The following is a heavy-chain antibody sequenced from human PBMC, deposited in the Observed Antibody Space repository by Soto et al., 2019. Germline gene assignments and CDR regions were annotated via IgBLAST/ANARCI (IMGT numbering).Heavy chain of an antibody. CDR1: EFTYSSHW. J-gene: IGHJ5*01. D-gene: IGHD1-7*01. CDR3: AGSPGLSRISGTTLGA. Sequence: GGSLRLSCVASEFTYSSHWMHWVRQAPGKGLVWVSHINGDGSSTSYADSVKGRFTISRDNAKNLLYLQVNSLRADDTAVYYCAGSPGLSRISGTTLGAWGQGTLVTVSS. CDR2: INGDGSST. V-gene: IGHV3-74*01.